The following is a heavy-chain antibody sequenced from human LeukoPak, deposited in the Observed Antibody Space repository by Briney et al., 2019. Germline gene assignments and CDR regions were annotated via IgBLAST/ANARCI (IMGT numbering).Heavy chain of an antibody. D-gene: IGHD4-17*01. CDR2: IYSGGNT. Sequence: GGSLRLSCTVSGFTVSSNSMSWVRQAPGKGLEWVSFIYSGGNTHYSDSVKGRFTISRDNSKNTLYLQMNSLRADDTAVYYCARRAGEYSHPYDYWGQGTLVAVSS. V-gene: IGHV3-53*01. CDR1: GFTVSSNS. CDR3: ARRAGEYSHPYDY. J-gene: IGHJ4*02.